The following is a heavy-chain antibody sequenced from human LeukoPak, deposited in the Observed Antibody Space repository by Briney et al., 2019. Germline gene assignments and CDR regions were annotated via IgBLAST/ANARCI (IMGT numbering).Heavy chain of an antibody. V-gene: IGHV4-39*01. J-gene: IGHJ2*01. CDR3: ARRGYSSSWSYWYFDL. CDR2: IYYSGST. Sequence: PSETLSLTCTVSGGSISSNSYYWGWIRQPPGKGLEWIGSIYYSGSTYYNPSLKSRVTISVDTSKNQFSLKLSSVTAADTAVYYCARRGYSSSWSYWYFDLWGRGTLVTVSS. CDR1: GGSISSNSYY. D-gene: IGHD6-13*01.